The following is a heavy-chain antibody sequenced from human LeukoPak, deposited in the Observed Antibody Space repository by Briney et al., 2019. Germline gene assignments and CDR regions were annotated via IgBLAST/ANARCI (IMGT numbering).Heavy chain of an antibody. V-gene: IGHV3-48*04. Sequence: GGSLRLSCAASGFTFSSYSMNWVRQAPGKGLEWVSYISSSSSTIYYADSVKGRFTISRDNAKNPLYLQMNSLRAEDTAVYYYARDDYGGNSGSFDYWGQGTLVTVSS. J-gene: IGHJ4*02. CDR2: ISSSSSTI. D-gene: IGHD4-23*01. CDR3: ARDDYGGNSGSFDY. CDR1: GFTFSSYS.